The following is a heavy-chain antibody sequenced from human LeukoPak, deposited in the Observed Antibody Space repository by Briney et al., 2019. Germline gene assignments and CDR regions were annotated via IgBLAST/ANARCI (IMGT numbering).Heavy chain of an antibody. CDR2: ISGSGGST. Sequence: GGSLRLSCAASGFTFNSYAMSWVRQAPGKGLEWVSAISGSGGSTYYADYVKGRLTISRDNSKNTLYLQMNSLRAEDTAIYYCAKGYCSTTSCYKGFDYWGQGTLVTVSS. J-gene: IGHJ4*02. D-gene: IGHD2-2*02. V-gene: IGHV3-23*01. CDR1: GFTFNSYA. CDR3: AKGYCSTTSCYKGFDY.